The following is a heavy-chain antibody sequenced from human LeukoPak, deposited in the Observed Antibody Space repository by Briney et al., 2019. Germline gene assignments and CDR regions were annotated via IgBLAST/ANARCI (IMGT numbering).Heavy chain of an antibody. V-gene: IGHV3-21*01. Sequence: GGSLRLSRAASGFTFSSYSMNWVRQAPGKGLEWVSSISSSSSYIYYADSVKGRFTISRDNAKNSLYLQMNSLRAEDTAVYYCARDKDSYSSSSGLADYWGQGTLVTVSS. D-gene: IGHD6-6*01. CDR2: ISSSSSYI. CDR1: GFTFSSYS. CDR3: ARDKDSYSSSSGLADY. J-gene: IGHJ4*02.